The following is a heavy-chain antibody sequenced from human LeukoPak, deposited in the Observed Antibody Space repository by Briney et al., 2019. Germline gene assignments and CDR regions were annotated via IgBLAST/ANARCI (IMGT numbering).Heavy chain of an antibody. Sequence: GGSLRLSCAASVFSFSTHDMSWVRQAPGKGLEWVSAISGSGGSTYYADSVKGRFTISRDNSKNTLYVQINSLRGEDTAVYYCAVLSGAFDIWGQGTMVTVSS. CDR3: AVLSGAFDI. V-gene: IGHV3-23*01. J-gene: IGHJ3*02. CDR1: VFSFSTHD. D-gene: IGHD2-8*02. CDR2: ISGSGGST.